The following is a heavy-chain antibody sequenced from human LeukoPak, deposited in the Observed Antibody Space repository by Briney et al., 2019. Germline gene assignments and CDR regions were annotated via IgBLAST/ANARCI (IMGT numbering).Heavy chain of an antibody. J-gene: IGHJ5*02. CDR1: GFTFSSPA. CDR2: IYTGGDT. V-gene: IGHV3-53*01. CDR3: ARVKGYGDYNWFDP. D-gene: IGHD4-17*01. Sequence: PGGSLRLSCAASGFTFSSPAMSWVRQAPGKGLEWVSIIYTGGDTKYADSVKGRSTVSRDNSKNTLYLQMNSLRAEDTAVYYCARVKGYGDYNWFDPWGQGTLVTVSS.